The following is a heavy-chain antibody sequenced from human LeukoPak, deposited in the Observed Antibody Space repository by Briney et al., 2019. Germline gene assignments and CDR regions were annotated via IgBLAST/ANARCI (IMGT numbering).Heavy chain of an antibody. Sequence: GGSLRLSCEGSGFSFSSYWMTWVRQSPGKGPEWVANIRQDESERYTVDSVKGRFTISRDNAKNSVYLHMNSLRAEDTALYYCARDLGQYYDTSDNWFDPWGQGTLVTVSS. J-gene: IGHJ5*02. CDR3: ARDLGQYYDTSDNWFDP. CDR2: IRQDESER. D-gene: IGHD3-22*01. CDR1: GFSFSSYW. V-gene: IGHV3-7*01.